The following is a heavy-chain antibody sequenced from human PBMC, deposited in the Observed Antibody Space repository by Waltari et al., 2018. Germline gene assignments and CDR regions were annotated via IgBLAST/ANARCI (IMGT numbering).Heavy chain of an antibody. D-gene: IGHD5-18*01. Sequence: QVQLQESGPGLVKPSETLSLTCTVSGGSISSYYWSWIRQPPGKGLEWIGYIYYSGSTNYNPSLTSRVTISVDTSKNQFSLKLSSVTTADTAVYYCARSGYSYDFDYWGQGTLVTVSS. J-gene: IGHJ4*02. CDR2: IYYSGST. V-gene: IGHV4-59*01. CDR3: ARSGYSYDFDY. CDR1: GGSISSYY.